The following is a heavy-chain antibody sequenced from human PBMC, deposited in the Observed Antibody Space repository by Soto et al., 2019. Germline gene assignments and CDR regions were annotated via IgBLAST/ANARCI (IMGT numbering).Heavy chain of an antibody. J-gene: IGHJ4*02. Sequence: GSLRLSCAASGFTFSSYVMHWVRQAPGKGLEWVAVISYDGSNKYYADSVKGRFTISRDNSKNTLYLQMNSLRAEDTAVYYRAKEGLSTMGVSFDYWGQGTLVTVSS. V-gene: IGHV3-30*18. D-gene: IGHD2-8*01. CDR2: ISYDGSNK. CDR1: GFTFSSYV. CDR3: AKEGLSTMGVSFDY.